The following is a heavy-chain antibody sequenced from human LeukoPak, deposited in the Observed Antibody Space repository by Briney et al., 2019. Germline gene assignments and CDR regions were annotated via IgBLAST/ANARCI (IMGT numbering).Heavy chain of an antibody. D-gene: IGHD6-13*01. Sequence: SETLALTCTVSGGSISSYYWTWIRQPPGKGLEWIGYIYYSGSTNYNPSLKSRVTISVDTSKNQFSLKLSSVTAADTAVYYCARDGPAAEIDYWGQGTMVTVSS. CDR3: ARDGPAAEIDY. V-gene: IGHV4-59*01. CDR1: GGSISSYY. CDR2: IYYSGST. J-gene: IGHJ4*02.